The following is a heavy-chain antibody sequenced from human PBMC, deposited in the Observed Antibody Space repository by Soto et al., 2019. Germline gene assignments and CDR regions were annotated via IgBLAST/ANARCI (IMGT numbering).Heavy chain of an antibody. D-gene: IGHD2-21*01. CDR1: GVSFSGYY. V-gene: IGHV4-34*01. Sequence: SETLSLTCAVYGVSFSGYYWSWIPQPPGKGLEWIGEINHSGSTNYNPSLKSRVTISVDTSKNQFSLKLSSVTAADTAVYYCARGCIGWLDPWGHRTLVTVSS. CDR3: ARGCIGWLDP. J-gene: IGHJ5*02. CDR2: INHSGST.